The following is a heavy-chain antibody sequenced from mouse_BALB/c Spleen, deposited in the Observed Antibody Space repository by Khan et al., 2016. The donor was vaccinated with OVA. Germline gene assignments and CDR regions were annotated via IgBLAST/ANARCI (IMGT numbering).Heavy chain of an antibody. Sequence: EVQLQESGPGLVKPSQSLSLTCTVTGYSITSDYAWNWIRQLPGNKLEWMGYINYSGGTSYLPYLKSRISITRDTSKNPFFLQLKTVTTEDSATYYCARMVTYWGQGTLVTVS. CDR3: ARMVTY. CDR1: GYSITSDYA. J-gene: IGHJ3*01. D-gene: IGHD2-2*01. CDR2: INYSGGT. V-gene: IGHV3-2*02.